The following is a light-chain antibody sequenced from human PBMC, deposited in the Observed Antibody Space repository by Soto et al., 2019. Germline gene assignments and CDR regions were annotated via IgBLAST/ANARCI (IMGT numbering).Light chain of an antibody. CDR2: AAS. Sequence: DIQMTQSPSSVSASVGDRVTISCRASQGIDIWLAWYQQKPGKAPKLLIYAASNLQSGVPSRFSGSGSGIDFTLTISNLQPEDFATYYCQQTNRFPRTFGPGTKVDI. J-gene: IGKJ3*01. CDR3: QQTNRFPRT. CDR1: QGIDIW. V-gene: IGKV1-12*01.